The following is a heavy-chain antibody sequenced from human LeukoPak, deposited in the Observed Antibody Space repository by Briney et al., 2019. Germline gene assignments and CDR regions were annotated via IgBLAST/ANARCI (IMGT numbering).Heavy chain of an antibody. D-gene: IGHD3-22*01. CDR3: AKGRLRGVVITELDY. J-gene: IGHJ4*02. V-gene: IGHV3-30*18. Sequence: PGRSLRLSCAASGFTFSSYGMHWVRQAPDKGLEWVAVISYDGSNKYYADSVKGRFTISRDNSKNTLYLQMNSLRAEDTAVYYCAKGRLRGVVITELDYWGQGTLVTVSS. CDR2: ISYDGSNK. CDR1: GFTFSSYG.